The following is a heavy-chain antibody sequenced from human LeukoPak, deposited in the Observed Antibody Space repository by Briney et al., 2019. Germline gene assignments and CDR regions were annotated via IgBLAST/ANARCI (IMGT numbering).Heavy chain of an antibody. CDR3: ARDPYGGYVWFDP. CDR1: GGTFSSYA. V-gene: IGHV1-69*04. Sequence: SVKVSCKASGGTFSSYAISWVRQAPGQGLEWMGRIIPILGIANYAQKFQGRVTITADKSTSTAYMELSSLRSEDTAVYYCARDPYGGYVWFDPWGQGTLVTVSS. CDR2: IIPILGIA. J-gene: IGHJ5*02. D-gene: IGHD4-17*01.